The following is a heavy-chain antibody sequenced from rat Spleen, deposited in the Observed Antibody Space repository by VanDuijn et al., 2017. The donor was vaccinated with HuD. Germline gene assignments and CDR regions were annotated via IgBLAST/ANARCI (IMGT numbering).Heavy chain of an antibody. CDR3: ARLNIYYYDGSSDYWYFDF. CDR1: GFSFSDYY. V-gene: IGHV5-22*01. Sequence: EVQLVESGGGLVLPGGSITLSCAASGFSFSDYYMAWVRQAPKKGLEWVASIKYEDFTPYYGESGMGRFTISRDDGESTLNLQMDSLNSEDTATYYCARLNIYYYDGSSDYWYFDFWGPGTMVTVSS. D-gene: IGHD1-12*02. CDR2: IKYEDFTP. J-gene: IGHJ1*01.